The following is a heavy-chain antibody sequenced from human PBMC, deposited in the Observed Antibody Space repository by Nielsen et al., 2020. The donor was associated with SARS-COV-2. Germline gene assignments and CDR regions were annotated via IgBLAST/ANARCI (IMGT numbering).Heavy chain of an antibody. CDR3: ARESRYDSSGPADS. D-gene: IGHD3-22*01. CDR1: GYNFITYG. Sequence: ASVKVSCKASGYNFITYGISWIRQAPGQGLEWMGWISTATGHTTVAQKFQARVSMSTDTSTNTAHMELRSLISDDTAVYYCARESRYDSSGPADSWGQGSLVTVSS. V-gene: IGHV1-18*01. CDR2: ISTATGHT. J-gene: IGHJ4*02.